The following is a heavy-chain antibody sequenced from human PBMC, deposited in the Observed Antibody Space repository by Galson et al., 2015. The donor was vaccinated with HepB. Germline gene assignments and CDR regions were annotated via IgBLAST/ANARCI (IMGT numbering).Heavy chain of an antibody. Sequence: ETLSLTCAVYGGSFSGYYWSWIRQPPGKGLEWIGEINHSGRTNYNPSLKSRVTISVDTSKNQFSLKLSSVTAADTAVYYCARGRITMVRGRFDPWGQGTLVTLSS. V-gene: IGHV4-34*01. D-gene: IGHD3-10*01. CDR1: GGSFSGYY. CDR2: INHSGRT. J-gene: IGHJ5*02. CDR3: ARGRITMVRGRFDP.